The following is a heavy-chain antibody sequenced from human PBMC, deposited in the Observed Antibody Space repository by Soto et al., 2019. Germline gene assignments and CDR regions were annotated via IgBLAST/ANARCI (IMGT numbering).Heavy chain of an antibody. V-gene: IGHV1-3*01. CDR3: ACGIATCQLDT. J-gene: IGHJ5*02. CDR1: GYTFNRYT. Sequence: QVQLVQYGAEVKKPGASVKISCKASGYTFNRYTMNWVRQAPGQRLEWMGWINPDNGNTKSSQKFQDRVCITMDTSACTAYMELSSVSSKDTGLYYCACGIATCQLDTCGQGTLCTFSP. D-gene: IGHD6-13*01. CDR2: INPDNGNT.